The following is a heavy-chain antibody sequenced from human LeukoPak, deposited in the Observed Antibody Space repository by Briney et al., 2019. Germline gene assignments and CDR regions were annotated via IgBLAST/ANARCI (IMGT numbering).Heavy chain of an antibody. J-gene: IGHJ3*02. CDR2: INPNSGGT. CDR3: ARRRVYDILTSYAFDI. V-gene: IGHV1-2*02. D-gene: IGHD3-9*01. CDR1: GYTFTGYY. Sequence: ASVKVSCKASGYTFTGYYMHWVRQAPGQGLEWMGWINPNSGGTNYAQKFQGRVTMTGDMSISTAYMELSSLRSDDTTVYYCARRRVYDILTSYAFDIWGQGTMVTVSS.